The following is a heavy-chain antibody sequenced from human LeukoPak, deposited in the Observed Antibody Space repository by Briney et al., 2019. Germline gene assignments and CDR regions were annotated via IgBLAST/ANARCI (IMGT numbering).Heavy chain of an antibody. CDR2: INPNSGGT. CDR1: GYTFTGYY. D-gene: IGHD5-12*01. J-gene: IGHJ6*03. CDR3: AREGPGEGFVATIFYYYYYMDV. Sequence: ASVKVSCKASGYTFTGYYMHWVRQAPGQGLEWMGWINPNSGGTNYAQKFQGRGTMTRDTSISTAYMELSRLRSDDTAVYYCAREGPGEGFVATIFYYYYYMDVWGKGTTVTVSS. V-gene: IGHV1-2*02.